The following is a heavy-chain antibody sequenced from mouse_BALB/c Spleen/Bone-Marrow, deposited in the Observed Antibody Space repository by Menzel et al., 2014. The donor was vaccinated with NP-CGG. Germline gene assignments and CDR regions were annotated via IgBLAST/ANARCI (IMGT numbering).Heavy chain of an antibody. Sequence: EVMLVESGGGLVQPGGSLKLSCATSGFTFSDYYMYWVRQTPEKRLEWVAYISNGGGSTYYPDTVKGRFTISRDNAKNTLYLQMSRLKSEDTAMYYCARGGIYYGMDYWGQGTPVTRPS. V-gene: IGHV5-12*02. J-gene: IGHJ4*01. CDR1: GFTFSDYY. CDR3: ARGGIYYGMDY. CDR2: ISNGGGST.